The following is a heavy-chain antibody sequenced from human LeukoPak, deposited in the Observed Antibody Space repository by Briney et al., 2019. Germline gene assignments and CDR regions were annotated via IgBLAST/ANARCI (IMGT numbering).Heavy chain of an antibody. CDR2: ISASGADT. CDR3: PKPLLTAGN. J-gene: IGHJ4*02. V-gene: IGHV3-23*01. Sequence: PGGSLRLSCSTSGFIFANYAMAWVRQSPGKGLEWVSTISASGADTYYAYSVRGRFTISRDNSGHILYLQLNRLRVDDTAFYYCPKPLLTAGNWGPGTLVTVSS. CDR1: GFIFANYA. D-gene: IGHD6-13*01.